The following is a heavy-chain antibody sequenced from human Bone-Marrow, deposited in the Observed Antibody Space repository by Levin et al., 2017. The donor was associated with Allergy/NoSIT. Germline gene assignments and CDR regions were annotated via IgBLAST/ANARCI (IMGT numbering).Heavy chain of an antibody. Sequence: TTSETLSLTCSVSGGSITTSSYYWGWIRQPPGKGLEWIGNMYYSGTTFYNPSLKSRVTMSVDTSTNRFSLQLTSLAATDTAVYYCATISRDFTFPYYFDSWGLGILVTVSS. CDR1: GGSITTSSYY. J-gene: IGHJ4*02. D-gene: IGHD2/OR15-2a*01. CDR2: MYYSGTT. CDR3: ATISRDFTFPYYFDS. V-gene: IGHV4-39*01.